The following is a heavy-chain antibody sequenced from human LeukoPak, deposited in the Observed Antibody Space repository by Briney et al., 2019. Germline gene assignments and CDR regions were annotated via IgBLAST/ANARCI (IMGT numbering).Heavy chain of an antibody. V-gene: IGHV3-23*01. CDR2: ISGSGGST. J-gene: IGHJ4*02. CDR3: AKGGTGGSGSFYNPFDY. D-gene: IGHD3-10*01. Sequence: ISGSGGSTFYADSVKGRFTISRDNSKNTLYLQMNSLKAEDTAVYFCAKGGTGGSGSFYNPFDYWGQGTLVTVSS.